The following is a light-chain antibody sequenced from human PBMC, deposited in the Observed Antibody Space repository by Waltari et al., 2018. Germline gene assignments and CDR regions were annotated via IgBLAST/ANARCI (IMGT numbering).Light chain of an antibody. CDR1: QSVSRA. CDR3: QHYVRLPAT. CDR2: GAS. J-gene: IGKJ1*01. Sequence: EIVLTQSPGSLSSSPGERVTHSCRASQSVSRALAWYQQKPGQAPRPLILGASNRATGIPDRFSGSGSETDFSLTISRLEPEDFAVYYCQHYVRLPATFGRGTKVEIK. V-gene: IGKV3-20*01.